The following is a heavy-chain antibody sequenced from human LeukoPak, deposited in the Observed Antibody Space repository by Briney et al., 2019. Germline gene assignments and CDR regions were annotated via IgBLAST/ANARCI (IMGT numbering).Heavy chain of an antibody. Sequence: SETLSLTCTVSGGSISSYYWSWIRQPPGKGLEWIGYFYYSGSTNYNPSLKSRVTISVDTSKNQFSLKLSSVTAADTAVYYCARHLTPGIAAAGLGYWGQGTLVAVSS. CDR1: GGSISSYY. V-gene: IGHV4-59*08. J-gene: IGHJ4*02. D-gene: IGHD6-13*01. CDR2: FYYSGST. CDR3: ARHLTPGIAAAGLGY.